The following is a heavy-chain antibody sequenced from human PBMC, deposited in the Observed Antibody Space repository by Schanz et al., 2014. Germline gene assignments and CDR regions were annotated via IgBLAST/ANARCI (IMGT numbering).Heavy chain of an antibody. Sequence: QVQWVQSGADVKKPGTAVKVSCKASEYTFTRHYMHWVRQAPGQGLEWMGWINPNSGTTNYAQKFQGWVTMTRDTSISTAYMELSRLRSEDTAVYYCARGRGCTGGSCYSWFDHWGQGTLVTVSS. V-gene: IGHV1-2*04. J-gene: IGHJ5*02. CDR1: EYTFTRHY. CDR3: ARGRGCTGGSCYSWFDH. CDR2: INPNSGTT. D-gene: IGHD2-15*01.